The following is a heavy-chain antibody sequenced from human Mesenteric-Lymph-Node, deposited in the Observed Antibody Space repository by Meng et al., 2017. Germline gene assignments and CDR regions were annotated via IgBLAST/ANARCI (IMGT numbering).Heavy chain of an antibody. CDR3: AKRSGTYSGDFDY. Sequence: SLRLSCAASGFTFSSYAMHWVRQAPGKGLEWVAGTSGSGGGTYYADSVKGRFTIFRDNSKSTLYLQMNSLRAEDTAVYYCAKRSGTYSGDFDYWGQGTLVTVSS. D-gene: IGHD3-10*01. V-gene: IGHV3-23*01. CDR2: TSGSGGGT. CDR1: GFTFSSYA. J-gene: IGHJ4*02.